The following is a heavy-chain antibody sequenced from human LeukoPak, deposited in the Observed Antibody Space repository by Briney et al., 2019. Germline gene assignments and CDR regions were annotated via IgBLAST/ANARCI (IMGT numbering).Heavy chain of an antibody. CDR1: GFTFSTYW. V-gene: IGHV3-74*01. Sequence: GGSLRLSCAASGFTFSTYWMHWVRQAPGKGLVWVARIKGDGSSTIYADSVKGRFTISRDNSKNTLYLQTGSLRAEDTAVYYCARASTTVPNLLDHWGRGTLVTVSS. CDR2: IKGDGSST. J-gene: IGHJ4*02. CDR3: ARASTTVPNLLDH. D-gene: IGHD4-17*01.